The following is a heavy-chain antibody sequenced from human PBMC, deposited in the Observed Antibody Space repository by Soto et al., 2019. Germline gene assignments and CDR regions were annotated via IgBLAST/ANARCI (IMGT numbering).Heavy chain of an antibody. Sequence: GASVKVSCKASGYTFTSYYIHWVRQAPGQGLEWMGIFNPTGDTASYAQKLQGRVTMARDTSTGTAYMELGSLRSEDTAVYYCARGGRIVDTGIGYYYYHAMDVWGQGXTVTVSS. D-gene: IGHD5-18*01. V-gene: IGHV1-46*01. CDR1: GYTFTSYY. CDR3: ARGGRIVDTGIGYYYYHAMDV. CDR2: FNPTGDTA. J-gene: IGHJ6*02.